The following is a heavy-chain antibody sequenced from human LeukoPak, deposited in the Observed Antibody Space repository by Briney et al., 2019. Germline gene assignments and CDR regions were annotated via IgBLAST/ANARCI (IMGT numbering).Heavy chain of an antibody. V-gene: IGHV3-23*01. CDR2: ISGSGGST. D-gene: IGHD3-22*01. CDR1: GFTFSSYA. Sequence: GGSLRLSCAASGFTFSSYAMSWVRQAPGKGLEWVSAISGSGGSTYYAVSVKGRFTISRDNSKNTLYLQMHSLRAEDTAVYYCAKPITYYYDSSGAPFDYWGQGTLVTVSS. CDR3: AKPITYYYDSSGAPFDY. J-gene: IGHJ4*02.